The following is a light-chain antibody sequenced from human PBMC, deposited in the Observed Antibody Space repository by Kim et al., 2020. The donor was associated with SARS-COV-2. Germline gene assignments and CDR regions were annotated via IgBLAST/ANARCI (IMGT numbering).Light chain of an antibody. Sequence: ASVGDRVTITCRSSQDIRNDLGWYQQNPGGAPKRLIYGAFSLQSGVPSRFSGSGSGTEFTLTISSLQPEDFATEFCLQHNTYPITFGQGTRLEIK. V-gene: IGKV1-17*01. CDR1: QDIRND. J-gene: IGKJ5*01. CDR3: LQHNTYPIT. CDR2: GAF.